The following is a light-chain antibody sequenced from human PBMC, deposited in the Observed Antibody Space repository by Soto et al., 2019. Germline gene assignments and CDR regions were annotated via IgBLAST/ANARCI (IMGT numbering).Light chain of an antibody. Sequence: ELVLTQSPATLSLSPGERATLSCRASQSFSSYLAWYQQKPGQAPRLLIYDASKRATGIPARFSGRGSGTDFTLTISSPEPEDFAVYYCQQRSNWPPVITFGLGTRLEIK. CDR3: QQRSNWPPVIT. CDR1: QSFSSY. V-gene: IGKV3-11*01. J-gene: IGKJ5*01. CDR2: DAS.